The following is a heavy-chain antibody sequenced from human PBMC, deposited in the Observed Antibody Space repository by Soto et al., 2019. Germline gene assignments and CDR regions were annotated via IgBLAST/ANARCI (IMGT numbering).Heavy chain of an antibody. V-gene: IGHV3-66*01. CDR2: IYTGETT. Sequence: EVQLVESGGGLVQPGGSLRLSCVGSGLTVTGVDMTWVRLAPGKGLEPISSIYTGETTFYVDSVKGRFTISRDDSRNTLYHQMNSLRAEDTAVYYCARELTAGYMDVWGKGTTVTVSS. D-gene: IGHD2-21*02. J-gene: IGHJ6*03. CDR1: GLTVTGVD. CDR3: ARELTAGYMDV.